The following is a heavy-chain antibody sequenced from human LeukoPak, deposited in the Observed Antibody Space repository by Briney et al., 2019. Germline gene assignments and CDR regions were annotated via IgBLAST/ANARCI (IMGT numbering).Heavy chain of an antibody. V-gene: IGHV3-7*03. D-gene: IGHD3-16*01. CDR2: INHNVNVN. CDR1: GFTFSSYW. Sequence: QPGGSLRLSCAASGFTFSSYWMNWARQAPGKGLEWVASINHNVNVNYYVDSVKGRFTISRDNAKNSLYLQMSNLRAEDTAVYFCARGGGFDVWGQGATVTVSS. CDR3: ARGGGFDV. J-gene: IGHJ6*02.